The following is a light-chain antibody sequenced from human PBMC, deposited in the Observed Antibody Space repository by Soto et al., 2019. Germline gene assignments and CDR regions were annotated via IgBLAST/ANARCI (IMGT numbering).Light chain of an antibody. J-gene: IGKJ2*01. Sequence: DSQLTQSPSSLSASVGDTVTITCRAGQTVKNYLNWYQLKPGKVPKLLIYAASSLQNGVPARFVGGASGTDFTLTIITLRPEDFATYYCQQSYSDRQTFVQGTKLEI. V-gene: IGKV1-39*01. CDR1: QTVKNY. CDR2: AAS. CDR3: QQSYSDRQT.